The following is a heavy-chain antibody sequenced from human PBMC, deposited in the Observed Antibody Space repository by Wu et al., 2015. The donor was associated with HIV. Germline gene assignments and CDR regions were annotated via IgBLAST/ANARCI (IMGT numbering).Heavy chain of an antibody. D-gene: IGHD2-15*01. J-gene: IGHJ4*02. CDR3: ARMSPYSGKKI. Sequence: QLIQSGPEMKRPGSSLKVSCKVSGGTFDSFAVSWVRQVPGQGLQWLGGIIPMFKRPNYAEGFDHKTHYYRETNQIGLCLYMGELRGLKSGETRPSYYCARMSPYSGKKIWGQGTLIKPSP. CDR2: IIPMFKRP. CDR1: GGTFDSFA. V-gene: IGHV1-69*13.